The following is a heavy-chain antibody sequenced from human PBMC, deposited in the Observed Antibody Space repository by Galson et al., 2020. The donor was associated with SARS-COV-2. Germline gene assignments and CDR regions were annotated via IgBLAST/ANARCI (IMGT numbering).Heavy chain of an antibody. Sequence: GESLKISCKASGYTFTFYYIHWVRQAPGQGLEWMGKIDPSGGSTNYARKFRGRVAMTSDTSTNTAYMDLSSLTSDDTAIYYCARGPSYYYGMDVWGQGTTVTVSS. CDR2: IDPSGGST. CDR1: GYTFTFYY. J-gene: IGHJ6*02. V-gene: IGHV1-46*01. CDR3: ARGPSYYYGMDV.